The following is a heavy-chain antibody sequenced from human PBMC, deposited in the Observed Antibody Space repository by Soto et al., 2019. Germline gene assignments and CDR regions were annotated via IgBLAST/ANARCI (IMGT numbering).Heavy chain of an antibody. CDR2: IPSSIGNTI. Sequence: GGSLTLSCAAISFPFHYHNMNLVRQAPGKGLEWSSYIPSSIGNTIYYADSVKGRFTVSRDNAKNSLYLQRNSLRAEDTAVYYCARETGAPPARGFDYWGQGP. V-gene: IGHV3-48*01. CDR1: SFPFHYHN. CDR3: ARETGAPPARGFDY. J-gene: IGHJ4*02. D-gene: IGHD6-25*01.